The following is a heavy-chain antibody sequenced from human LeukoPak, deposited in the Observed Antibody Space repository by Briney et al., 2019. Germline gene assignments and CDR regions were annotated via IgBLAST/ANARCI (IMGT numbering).Heavy chain of an antibody. D-gene: IGHD3-22*01. Sequence: GGSLRLSCAASGFTFSSYAINWVRQAPGKGLEWVSTISGNGGSTYYADSVKGRFTISRDNSKNTLYLQMNSLRAEDTAVYYCAKEGRSYYYDSSVPAFYSYDAFDIWGQGTMVTVSS. CDR3: AKEGRSYYYDSSVPAFYSYDAFDI. J-gene: IGHJ3*02. CDR1: GFTFSSYA. CDR2: ISGNGGST. V-gene: IGHV3-23*01.